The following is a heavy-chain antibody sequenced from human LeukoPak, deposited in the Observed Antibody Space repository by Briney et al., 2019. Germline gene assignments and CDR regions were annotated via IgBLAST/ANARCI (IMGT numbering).Heavy chain of an antibody. V-gene: IGHV3-23*01. CDR3: ARDLRPPITMIAYGMDV. J-gene: IGHJ6*02. D-gene: IGHD3-22*01. Sequence: GGSLRLSCAASGFSFSSHAMCWVRQAPGKGLEWVSSIDISGGSTYYADSVQGRFTISRDNSKNTLYLQMNSLRAEDTAVYYCARDLRPPITMIAYGMDVWGQGTTVTVSS. CDR1: GFSFSSHA. CDR2: IDISGGST.